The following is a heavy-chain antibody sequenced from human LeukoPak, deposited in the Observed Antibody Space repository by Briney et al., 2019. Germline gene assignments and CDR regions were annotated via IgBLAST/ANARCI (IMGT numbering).Heavy chain of an antibody. CDR3: LITGTSQPFDY. Sequence: ASVKVSCKASGYTFTSYGISWVRQAPGQGLEWMGRINPNSGATNYAQNFQGRVSMTRDTSISTAYMELSRLRSDDTAVYYCLITGTSQPFDYWGQGTLVTVSS. CDR2: INPNSGAT. D-gene: IGHD1-7*01. CDR1: GYTFTSYG. V-gene: IGHV1-2*06. J-gene: IGHJ4*02.